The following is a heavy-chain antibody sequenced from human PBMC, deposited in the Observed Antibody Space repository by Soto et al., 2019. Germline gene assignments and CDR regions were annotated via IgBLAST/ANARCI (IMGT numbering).Heavy chain of an antibody. CDR3: ARFAMVVIPVPSALLDY. CDR2: IYSGDNT. D-gene: IGHD2-21*01. Sequence: GGSLRLSCAASGFTVSSNYMSWVRQAPGKGLECVSIIYSGDNTYYAASVKGRFTISRDKSKNTLYLQMNSLRAEDTAVYYCARFAMVVIPVPSALLDYWGQGTLVTVSS. CDR1: GFTVSSNY. J-gene: IGHJ4*02. V-gene: IGHV3-53*01.